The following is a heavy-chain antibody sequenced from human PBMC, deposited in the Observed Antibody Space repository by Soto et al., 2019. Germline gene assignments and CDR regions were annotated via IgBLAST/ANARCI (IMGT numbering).Heavy chain of an antibody. CDR3: ARQRKYQLLYAFDT. CDR2: IYPGDSDT. J-gene: IGHJ3*02. Sequence: GESLKISCKGSGYSFTSYWIGWVRQMLGKGLEWMGIIYPGDSDTRYSPSFQGQVTISVDKSISTAYLQWSSLRASDTAVYCCARQRKYQLLYAFDTWGQGTMVSVSS. V-gene: IGHV5-51*01. D-gene: IGHD2-2*01. CDR1: GYSFTSYW.